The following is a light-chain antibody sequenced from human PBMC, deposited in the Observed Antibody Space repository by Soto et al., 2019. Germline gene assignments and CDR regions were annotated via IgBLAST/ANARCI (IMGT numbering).Light chain of an antibody. J-gene: IGKJ5*01. CDR1: QSLLHSNGYNY. CDR2: LVS. V-gene: IGKV2-28*01. Sequence: DIVMTQSPLSLPVTPGEPASISCRSSQSLLHSNGYNYLDWYLQKPGQSPHLLIYLVSNRASGVPDRFSGSGSGTEFTLKISRVEAEDVGVYYCMQALQTPVTFGQGTRLEIK. CDR3: MQALQTPVT.